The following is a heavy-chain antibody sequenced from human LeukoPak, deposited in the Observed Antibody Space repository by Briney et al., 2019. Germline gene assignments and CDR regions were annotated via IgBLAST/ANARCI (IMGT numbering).Heavy chain of an antibody. CDR3: AKDTVTTEYFQH. V-gene: IGHV3-30*18. CDR1: GFTFSSYG. J-gene: IGHJ1*01. D-gene: IGHD4-17*01. CDR2: K. Sequence: LAGGSLRLSCAASGFTFSSYGMHWVRQAPGKGLEWVAVKYYADSVKGRFTISRDNSKNTLYLQMNSLRAEDTAVYYCAKDTVTTEYFQHWGQGTLVTVSS.